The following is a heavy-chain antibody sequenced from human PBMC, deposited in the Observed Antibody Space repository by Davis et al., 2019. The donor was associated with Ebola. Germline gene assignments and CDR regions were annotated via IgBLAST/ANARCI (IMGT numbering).Heavy chain of an antibody. J-gene: IGHJ6*02. Sequence: GESLKISCKGSGYSFTSYWIGWVRQLPGKGLEWMGIIYPGDSDTRYSPSFQGQVTISADKSISTAYLQWSSLKASDTAMYYCARQHIGAFSGMDVWGQGTTVTVSS. D-gene: IGHD5-12*01. CDR3: ARQHIGAFSGMDV. CDR2: IYPGDSDT. CDR1: GYSFTSYW. V-gene: IGHV5-51*01.